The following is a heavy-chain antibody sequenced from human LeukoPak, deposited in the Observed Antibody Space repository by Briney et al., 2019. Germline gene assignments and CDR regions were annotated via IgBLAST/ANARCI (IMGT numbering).Heavy chain of an antibody. V-gene: IGHV4-59*12. CDR3: ARGRLPRRVIASFFDI. CDR2: IYYSGST. J-gene: IGHJ3*02. Sequence: ASETLSLTCTVSGGSISSYYWSWIRQPPGKGLEWIGYIYYSGSTNYNPSLKSRVTISVDTSKNQFSLKLSSVTAADTAVYYCARGRLPRRVIASFFDIWGQGTMVTVSS. D-gene: IGHD3-22*01. CDR1: GGSISSYY.